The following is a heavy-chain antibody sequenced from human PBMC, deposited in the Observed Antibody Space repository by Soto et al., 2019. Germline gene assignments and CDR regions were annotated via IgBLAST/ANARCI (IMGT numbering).Heavy chain of an antibody. CDR1: GYTITSYG. J-gene: IGHJ4*02. V-gene: IGHV1-18*01. CDR2: ISAYNGNT. D-gene: IGHD4-17*01. Sequence: APVKVSCKASGYTITSYGISWVRQAPEQELEWMEWISAYNGNTNYAQKLQARVTMTTDTSTSTAYMELPSLRSDDTAVYYCARGTTVVTSLCLFDYWGEGTLVTVSS. CDR3: ARGTTVVTSLCLFDY.